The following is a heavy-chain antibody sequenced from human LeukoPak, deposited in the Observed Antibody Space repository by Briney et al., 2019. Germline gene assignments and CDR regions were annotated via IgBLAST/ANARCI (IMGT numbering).Heavy chain of an antibody. V-gene: IGHV3-66*01. D-gene: IGHD4-23*01. Sequence: GGSLRLSCAASGFSVSSNYMNWVRQAPGKGLEWVSVIYSGGSTYYADSVKGRFTISRDNSKNTLYLQMNSLRAEDTAVYYCARDNYGGGAFDIWGQGTMVTVSS. J-gene: IGHJ3*02. CDR2: IYSGGST. CDR3: ARDNYGGGAFDI. CDR1: GFSVSSNY.